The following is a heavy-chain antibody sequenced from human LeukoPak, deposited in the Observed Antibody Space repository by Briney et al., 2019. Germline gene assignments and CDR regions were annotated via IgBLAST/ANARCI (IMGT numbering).Heavy chain of an antibody. Sequence: PGGSLRLCCVVHAFPFCCSVIHSVPQAPGEVIELVSAIGGSGGDTYYADSVKGRFTISRDNSKHTLYLQMSSLRAEDTAVYYCARSRIVAAPPVFDYWGQGTLVTVSS. CDR3: ARSRIVAAPPVFDY. J-gene: IGHJ4*02. CDR2: IGGSGGDT. D-gene: IGHD6-13*01. CDR1: AFPFCCSV. V-gene: IGHV3-23*01.